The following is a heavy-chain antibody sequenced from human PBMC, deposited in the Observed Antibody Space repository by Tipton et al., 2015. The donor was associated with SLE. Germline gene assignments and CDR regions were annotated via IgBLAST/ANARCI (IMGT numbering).Heavy chain of an antibody. CDR1: GFTFTKYW. CDR3: ARITNDFWRADAFDI. Sequence: SLRLSCAASGFTFTKYWMTWVRQAPGKGLEWVANVKQDGSEKKYLDSVKGRFTVSRDNAKNSLYLQMNSLRAEDTAVYYCARITNDFWRADAFDIWGQGTMVTVSS. V-gene: IGHV3-7*01. J-gene: IGHJ3*02. CDR2: VKQDGSEK. D-gene: IGHD3-3*01.